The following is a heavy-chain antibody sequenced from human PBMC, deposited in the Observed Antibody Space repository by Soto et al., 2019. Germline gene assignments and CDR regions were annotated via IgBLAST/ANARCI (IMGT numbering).Heavy chain of an antibody. CDR1: GFTFSSYS. D-gene: IGHD2-15*01. Sequence: EVQLVESGGGLVKPGGSLRLSCAASGFTFSSYSMNWVRQAPGKGLEWVSSISSSSSYIYYADSVKGRFTISRDNAKNSLYLQMNSLRDEDTAVYYCARVAPGYCSGGSCYALDYWGQGTLVTVSS. V-gene: IGHV3-21*01. CDR2: ISSSSSYI. J-gene: IGHJ4*02. CDR3: ARVAPGYCSGGSCYALDY.